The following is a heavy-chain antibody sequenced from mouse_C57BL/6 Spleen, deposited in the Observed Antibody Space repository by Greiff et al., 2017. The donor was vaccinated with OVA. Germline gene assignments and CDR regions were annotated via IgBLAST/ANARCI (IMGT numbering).Heavy chain of an antibody. J-gene: IGHJ2*01. CDR2: IYPGDGDT. V-gene: IGHV1-82*01. D-gene: IGHD1-1*01. CDR3: ARSPPLYYGSSYGYFDY. CDR1: GYAFSSSW. Sequence: QVQLQQSGPELVKPGASVKISCKASGYAFSSSWMNWVKQRPGKGLEWIGRIYPGDGDTTYNGKFKGKATLTADKSSSTAYMQLSSLTSEDSAVYFCARSPPLYYGSSYGYFDYWGQGTTLTVSS.